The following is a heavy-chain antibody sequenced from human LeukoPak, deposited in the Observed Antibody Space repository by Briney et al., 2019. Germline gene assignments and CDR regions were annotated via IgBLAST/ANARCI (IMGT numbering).Heavy chain of an antibody. CDR2: IRYDGSNK. CDR3: AKSFLLYYYDSSGYSYFDY. V-gene: IGHV3-30*02. J-gene: IGHJ4*02. CDR1: GFTFSSYG. D-gene: IGHD3-22*01. Sequence: PGGSLRLSCVPSGFTFSSYGMHWVRQAPGKGLEWVAFIRYDGSNKYYADSVKGRFTISRDNSKNTLYLQMNSLRAEDTAVYYCAKSFLLYYYDSSGYSYFDYWGQGTLVTVSS.